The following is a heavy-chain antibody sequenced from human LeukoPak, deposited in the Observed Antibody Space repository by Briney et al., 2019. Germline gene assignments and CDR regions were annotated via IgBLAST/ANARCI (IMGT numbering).Heavy chain of an antibody. V-gene: IGHV1-2*02. Sequence: ASVKVSCKASGYTFTGYYMHWVRQAPGQGLEWMGWINPDSGGTNYAQKFQGRVTMTRDTSISTAYMELSRLRSDDTAVYYCASPTRGYYYDGSGYLDYWGQGTLVTVSS. CDR3: ASPTRGYYYDGSGYLDY. CDR1: GYTFTGYY. J-gene: IGHJ4*02. D-gene: IGHD3-22*01. CDR2: INPDSGGT.